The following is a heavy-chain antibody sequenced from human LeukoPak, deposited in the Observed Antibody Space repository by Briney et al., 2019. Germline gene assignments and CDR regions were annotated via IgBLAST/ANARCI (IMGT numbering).Heavy chain of an antibody. CDR2: IRYDGSNK. CDR1: GFTFSSYG. V-gene: IGHV3-30*02. Sequence: GVSLRLSCAASGFTFSSYGMHWVRQAPGKGLEWVAFIRYDGSNKYYADSVKGRFTISRDNSKNTLYLQMNSLRAEDTAVYYCAKDKGHPHLYYFDYWGQGTLVTVSS. CDR3: AKDKGHPHLYYFDY. J-gene: IGHJ4*02.